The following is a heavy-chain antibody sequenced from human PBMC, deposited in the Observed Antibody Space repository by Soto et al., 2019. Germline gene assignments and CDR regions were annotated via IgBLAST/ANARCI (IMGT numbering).Heavy chain of an antibody. CDR3: ARHGGYIGLDNWFDS. CDR2: IYPGDSDT. D-gene: IGHD2-15*01. J-gene: IGHJ5*01. V-gene: IGHV5-51*01. Sequence: GESLKISCETSGFTFISTWIGWVRQMPGKGLELMGVIYPGDSDTRYTPSFQGHVAISADKSISTTYLQWSALTASDTAIYYCARHGGYIGLDNWFDSWGQGTQVTVSS. CDR1: GFTFISTW.